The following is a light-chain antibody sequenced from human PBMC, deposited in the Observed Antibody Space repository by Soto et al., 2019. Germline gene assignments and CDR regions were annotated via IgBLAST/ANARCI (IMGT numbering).Light chain of an antibody. CDR3: QHYGTFT. V-gene: IGKV3-20*01. CDR1: QSVSSTY. CDR2: DAS. J-gene: IGKJ3*01. Sequence: EIVLTQSPGTLSLSPGARATLSCRASQSVSSTYLAWYQQKPGQAPRLLIYDASRKATGIPARFSGGGSGTYCTLTISRLEREDFAIYDCQHYGTFTFGPGTKVDIK.